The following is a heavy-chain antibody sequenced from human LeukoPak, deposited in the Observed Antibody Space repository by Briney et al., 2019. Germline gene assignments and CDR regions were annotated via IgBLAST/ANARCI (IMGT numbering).Heavy chain of an antibody. Sequence: ASVKVSCKASGFTFTSSAMQWARQARGQRLEWIGWIVVVSGNTNYAQKLQERVTITRETSTRTAYLELSSLGSRDTAVYYCAAAPSAQQWGQGTLVTVSS. CDR1: GFTFTSSA. CDR2: IVVVSGNT. V-gene: IGHV1-58*02. J-gene: IGHJ1*01. CDR3: AAAPSAQQ.